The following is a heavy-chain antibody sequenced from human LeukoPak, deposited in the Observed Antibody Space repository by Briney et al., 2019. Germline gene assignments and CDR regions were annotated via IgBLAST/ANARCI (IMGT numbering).Heavy chain of an antibody. J-gene: IGHJ4*02. CDR3: ARWDRFHGV. CDR1: GFTFSTYI. CDR2: ISSSSTYI. D-gene: IGHD1-14*01. Sequence: GGSLRLSCAASGFTFSTYIMNWVRQAPGQGLEWVSSISSSSTYIYYADSVKGRFTISRDNSKNSLYLQMNNLRAEDTAVYYCARWDRFHGVWGQGTLVTVSS. V-gene: IGHV3-21*01.